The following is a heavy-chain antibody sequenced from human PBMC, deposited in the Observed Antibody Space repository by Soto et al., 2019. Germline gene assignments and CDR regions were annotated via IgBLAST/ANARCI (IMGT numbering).Heavy chain of an antibody. Sequence: ASVKVSCKASGYTFTSYAMHWVRQAPGQRLEWMGWINAGNGNTKYSQKFQGRVTITRDTSASTAYMELSSLRSEDTAVYYCARDGVEMASTTGPFDYWGQGTLVTVSS. CDR1: GYTFTSYA. V-gene: IGHV1-3*01. J-gene: IGHJ4*02. D-gene: IGHD1-1*01. CDR3: ARDGVEMASTTGPFDY. CDR2: INAGNGNT.